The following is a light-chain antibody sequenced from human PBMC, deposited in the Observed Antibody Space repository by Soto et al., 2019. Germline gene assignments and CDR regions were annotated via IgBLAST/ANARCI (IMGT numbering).Light chain of an antibody. CDR2: KAS. Sequence: DIQMTQSPSTLSASVGDRVTITCLASQSISSWLAWYQQKPGKAPKLLIYKASSLESGVPSRFSGSGSGTEFTLPISSLQPDDFATYYCQQYNSYWTFGQGTKVDIK. CDR1: QSISSW. J-gene: IGKJ1*01. CDR3: QQYNSYWT. V-gene: IGKV1-5*03.